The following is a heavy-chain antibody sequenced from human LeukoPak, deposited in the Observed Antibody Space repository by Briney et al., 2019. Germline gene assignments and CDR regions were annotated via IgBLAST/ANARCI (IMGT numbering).Heavy chain of an antibody. J-gene: IGHJ3*02. CDR1: GGSFSGYY. Sequence: SKTLSLTCAVYGGSFSGYYWSWIRQPPGKGLEWIGEINHSGRNNYNPSLKSRATISVDTSKNQFSLKMRSVSAADTAVYYCARLKSRLAAIDIWGQGTMVTVSS. CDR2: INHSGRN. V-gene: IGHV4-34*01. D-gene: IGHD3-9*01. CDR3: ARLKSRLAAIDI.